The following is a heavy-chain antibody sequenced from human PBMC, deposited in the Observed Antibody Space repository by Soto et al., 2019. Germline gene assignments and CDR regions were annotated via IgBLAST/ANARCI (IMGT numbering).Heavy chain of an antibody. V-gene: IGHV4-4*02. CDR3: ARDQLPEGAAVTSYFDY. J-gene: IGHJ4*02. Sequence: SETLSLTCAVSGGSISSSNWWSWVSQPPGKGLEWIGEIYHSGSTNYNPSLKSRVTISVDKSKNQFSLKLSSVTAEDTAVYYCARDQLPEGAAVTSYFDYWGQGTLVTVSS. CDR1: GGSISSSNW. D-gene: IGHD6-13*01. CDR2: IYHSGST.